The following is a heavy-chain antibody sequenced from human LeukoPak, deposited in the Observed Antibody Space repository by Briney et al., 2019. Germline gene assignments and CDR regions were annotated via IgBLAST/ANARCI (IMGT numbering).Heavy chain of an antibody. CDR2: IIPILGIA. D-gene: IGHD2-8*02. Sequence: GASVKVSCKASGGTFSSYAISWVRQAPGQGLAWMGRIIPILGIANYAQKFQGRVTITADKSTSTAYMELSSLRSEDTAVYYCASPLGTGYYYGMDVWGQGATVTVSS. J-gene: IGHJ6*02. V-gene: IGHV1-69*04. CDR3: ASPLGTGYYYGMDV. CDR1: GGTFSSYA.